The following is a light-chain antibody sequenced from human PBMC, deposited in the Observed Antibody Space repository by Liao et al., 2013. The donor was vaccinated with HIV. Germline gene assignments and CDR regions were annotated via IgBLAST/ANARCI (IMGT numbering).Light chain of an antibody. CDR3: QAWDNRIVV. Sequence: SYELTQPPSVSVSPGQTASISCSGDKLGDEYTCWYQQKPGQSPVLVIYQDDKRPSGIPERFSGSNSGNTATLTISDTQAMDEADYFCQAWDNRIVVFGGGTKL. V-gene: IGLV3-1*01. CDR1: KLGDEY. J-gene: IGLJ2*01. CDR2: QDD.